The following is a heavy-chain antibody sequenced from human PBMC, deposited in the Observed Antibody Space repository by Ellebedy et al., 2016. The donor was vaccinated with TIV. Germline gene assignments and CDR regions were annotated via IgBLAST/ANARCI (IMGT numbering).Heavy chain of an antibody. J-gene: IGHJ5*02. Sequence: MPSETLSLTCTVSGGSLTNHLWSWIPQPPGKGRGWIASISYSGNTYYNPSLKSLVAISVDTSKNQFSLKITSVTAADTAVYYCARHGTMTTFPYDPWGQGNLVTVSS. D-gene: IGHD3-16*01. CDR2: ISYSGNT. CDR3: ARHGTMTTFPYDP. V-gene: IGHV4-59*04. CDR1: GGSLTNHL.